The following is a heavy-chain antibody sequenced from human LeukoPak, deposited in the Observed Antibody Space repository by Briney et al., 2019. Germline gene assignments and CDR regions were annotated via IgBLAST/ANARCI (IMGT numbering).Heavy chain of an antibody. CDR3: ARSSSSGDFDC. CDR2: IYYSGST. D-gene: IGHD6-13*01. CDR1: GGSISSSSYY. V-gene: IGHV4-39*07. Sequence: SETLSLTCTVSGGSISSSSYYWGWIRQPPGKGLEWIGSIYYSGSTYYNPSLKSRVTISVDTSKNQFSLKLSSVTAADTAVYYCARSSSSGDFDCWGQGTLVTVSS. J-gene: IGHJ4*02.